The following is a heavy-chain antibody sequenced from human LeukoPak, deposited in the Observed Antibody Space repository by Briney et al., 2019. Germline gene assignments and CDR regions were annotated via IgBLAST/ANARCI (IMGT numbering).Heavy chain of an antibody. CDR1: GDSLTSGSRY. Sequence: SQTLSLTCTVSGDSLTSGSRYWSWIRQPAGKGLEWIGHFYSSTRTTYNPSLESRVTISGDTAKNQFSLKLDSVTAADTAVYFCARCMSELDYGDYAYYYHMDVWGKGTTVTVS. CDR3: ARCMSELDYGDYAYYYHMDV. CDR2: FYSSTRT. D-gene: IGHD4-17*01. J-gene: IGHJ6*03. V-gene: IGHV4-61*09.